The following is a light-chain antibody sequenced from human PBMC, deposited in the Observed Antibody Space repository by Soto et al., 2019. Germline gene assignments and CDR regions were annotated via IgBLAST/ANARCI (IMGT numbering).Light chain of an antibody. V-gene: IGKV3-15*01. CDR1: QSVNSD. CDR2: GAS. Sequence: ETVMTQSPATLSVSPGERAILSCRASQSVNSDLAWYQQKPGQAPRLLIYGASTSATGIPARFSGSGSGTEFTLNISSLQSEDFAVYYCHQYDNWPATFGQGTKVEIK. CDR3: HQYDNWPAT. J-gene: IGKJ1*01.